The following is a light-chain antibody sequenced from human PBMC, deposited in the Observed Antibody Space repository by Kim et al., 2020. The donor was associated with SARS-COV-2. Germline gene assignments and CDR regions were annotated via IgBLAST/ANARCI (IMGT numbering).Light chain of an antibody. J-gene: IGKJ1*01. V-gene: IGKV1-5*03. Sequence: IQMTQSPSTLSASVGDRVTITCRASQSISSWLAWYQQKPGKAPKLLIYKASSLESGVPSRFSSSGSGTEFTLTISSLQPDDFATYYCQQYNSYPWTFGQGTKVDIK. CDR3: QQYNSYPWT. CDR2: KAS. CDR1: QSISSW.